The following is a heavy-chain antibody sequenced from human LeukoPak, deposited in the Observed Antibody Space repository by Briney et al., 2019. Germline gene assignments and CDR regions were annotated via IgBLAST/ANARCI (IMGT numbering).Heavy chain of an antibody. Sequence: GGSLRLSCAASGFTFSSYWMTWVRQAPGKGLEWVASIKEDGSETYFVDSVKGRFTISRDNAKNSVYLQMNSLRAEDTAVYCCARILWGSGACNCFAPWAQGTLVTVSS. V-gene: IGHV3-7*01. J-gene: IGHJ5*02. CDR1: GFTFSSYW. D-gene: IGHD2-15*01. CDR2: IKEDGSET. CDR3: ARILWGSGACNCFAP.